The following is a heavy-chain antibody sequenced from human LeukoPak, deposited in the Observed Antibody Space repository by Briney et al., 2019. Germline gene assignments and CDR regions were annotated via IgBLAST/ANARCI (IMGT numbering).Heavy chain of an antibody. CDR3: ARECRDSRCPGHQENNGLDV. V-gene: IGHV3-20*04. Sequence: GGSLRLSCAASGFTFDDYGMSWVRQAPGKRLEWVSGINWNGGSTGYADSVKGRFTISRDNAHNSVYLQMNSLRAGDTAVYYCARECRDSRCPGHQENNGLDVWGQGATVTVSS. D-gene: IGHD2-21*01. CDR2: INWNGGST. CDR1: GFTFDDYG. J-gene: IGHJ6*02.